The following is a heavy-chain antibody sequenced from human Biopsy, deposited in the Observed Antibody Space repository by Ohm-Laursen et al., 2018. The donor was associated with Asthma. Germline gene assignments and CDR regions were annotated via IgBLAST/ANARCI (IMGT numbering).Heavy chain of an antibody. Sequence: SLRLSCAASGFAVSRDHMFWVRQAPGKGLEWVSVIYSGGTSHTADSVRGRFTISRDYSKNTLYLQMHSLRAEDMAVYYRARGDSSNWSHYYFDYWGQGTLVTVSS. CDR3: ARGDSSNWSHYYFDY. D-gene: IGHD3-22*01. J-gene: IGHJ4*02. V-gene: IGHV3-53*01. CDR1: GFAVSRDH. CDR2: IYSGGTS.